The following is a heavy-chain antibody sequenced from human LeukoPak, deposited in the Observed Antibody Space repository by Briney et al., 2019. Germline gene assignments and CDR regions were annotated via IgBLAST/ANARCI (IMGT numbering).Heavy chain of an antibody. D-gene: IGHD6-13*01. V-gene: IGHV3-23*01. CDR3: AKDQLLIAAAGYFDY. CDR1: GFTFSSYA. J-gene: IGHJ4*02. CDR2: ISGSGGST. Sequence: GGSLRLSCAASGFTFSSYAMSWVRQAPGKGLEWVSVISGSGGSTYYADSVKGRFTISRDNSKNTLYLQMNSMRADDTAVYYCAKDQLLIAAAGYFDYWGQGTLVTVSS.